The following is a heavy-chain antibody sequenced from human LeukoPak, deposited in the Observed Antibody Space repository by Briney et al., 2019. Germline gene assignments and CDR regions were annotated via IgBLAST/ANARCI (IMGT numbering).Heavy chain of an antibody. Sequence: GASVKVSCKASGGTFSSYAVSWVRQAPGQGLEWMGGIIPIFGTANYAQKFQGRVTIPADKSTSTAYMELSGLRSEDTAVYYCASTVTRYFDYWGQGTLVTVSS. CDR1: GGTFSSYA. V-gene: IGHV1-69*06. CDR3: ASTVTRYFDY. CDR2: IIPIFGTA. J-gene: IGHJ4*02. D-gene: IGHD4-17*01.